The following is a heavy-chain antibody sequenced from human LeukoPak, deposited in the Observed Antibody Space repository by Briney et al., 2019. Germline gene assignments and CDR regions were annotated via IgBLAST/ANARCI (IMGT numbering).Heavy chain of an antibody. CDR2: ISAYNGNT. Sequence: GASVKVSCKASGYTFTSYGISWVRQAPGQGLEWMGWISAYNGNTSYAQKLQGRVTMTTDTSTSTAYMELRSLRSDDTAVYYCARDHRIAVARTTYDYWGQGTLVTVSS. D-gene: IGHD6-19*01. CDR1: GYTFTSYG. CDR3: ARDHRIAVARTTYDY. V-gene: IGHV1-18*01. J-gene: IGHJ4*02.